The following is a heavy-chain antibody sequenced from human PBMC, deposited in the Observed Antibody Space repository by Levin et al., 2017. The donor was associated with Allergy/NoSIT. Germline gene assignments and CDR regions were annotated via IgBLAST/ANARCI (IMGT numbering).Heavy chain of an antibody. Sequence: GGSLRLSCAASGFTFSNYGMHWVRQAPGKGLEWVAVIWYDGSNKYYADSVKGRFTISRDNSKNTLYLQMISLRAEDTAVYYCARDLWRGGDRGYPFDPWGQGTLVTVSS. CDR2: IWYDGSNK. J-gene: IGHJ5*02. CDR3: ARDLWRGGDRGYPFDP. V-gene: IGHV3-33*01. CDR1: GFTFSNYG. D-gene: IGHD5-12*01.